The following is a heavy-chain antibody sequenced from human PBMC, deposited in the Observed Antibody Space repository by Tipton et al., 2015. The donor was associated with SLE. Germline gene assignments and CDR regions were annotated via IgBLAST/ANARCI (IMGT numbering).Heavy chain of an antibody. CDR2: IYYSGST. V-gene: IGHV4-59*01. CDR1: GGSISSYY. CDR3: ARDRDLYCSGGSCYSLSFDL. J-gene: IGHJ2*01. Sequence: TLSLTCTVSGGSISSYYWSWIRQPPGKGLEWIGYIYYSGSTNYNPSLKSRVTISVDTSKNQFSLKLSSVTAADTAVYYCARDRDLYCSGGSCYSLSFDLWGRGTLVTVSS. D-gene: IGHD2-15*01.